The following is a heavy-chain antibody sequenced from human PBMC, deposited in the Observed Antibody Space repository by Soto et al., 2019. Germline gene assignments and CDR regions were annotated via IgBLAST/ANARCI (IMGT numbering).Heavy chain of an antibody. J-gene: IGHJ4*02. Sequence: QVQLVQSGVEVKKPGASVKVSCKTSGYTFTNYGVSWVRQAPGKGLEWVGWINAYNGHTNYAQNFQGRVTITTDTSTTTAYMDLRSLKSDDTAVYYCARDIDYDVDYWGQGTLVTVSS. CDR1: GYTFTNYG. CDR2: INAYNGHT. D-gene: IGHD3-16*01. V-gene: IGHV1-18*01. CDR3: ARDIDYDVDY.